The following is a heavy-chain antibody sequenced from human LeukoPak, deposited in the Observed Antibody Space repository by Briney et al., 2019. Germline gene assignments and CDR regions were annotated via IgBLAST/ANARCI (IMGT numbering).Heavy chain of an antibody. D-gene: IGHD3-10*01. CDR1: GFTFSSYW. V-gene: IGHV3-7*03. J-gene: IGHJ6*02. CDR3: AREGGYGSGSYERSDYYYYGMDV. Sequence: PGGSLRLSCAASGFTFSSYWMSWVRQAPGKGLDWVANIKQDGSEKYYVDSVKGRFTISRDNAKNSLYLQMNSLRAEDTAVYYCAREGGYGSGSYERSDYYYYGMDVWGQGTTVTVSS. CDR2: IKQDGSEK.